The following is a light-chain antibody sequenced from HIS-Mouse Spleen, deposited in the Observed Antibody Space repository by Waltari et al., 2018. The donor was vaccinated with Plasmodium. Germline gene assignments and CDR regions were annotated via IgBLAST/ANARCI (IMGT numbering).Light chain of an antibody. V-gene: IGLV3-1*01. CDR1: KLGDKY. CDR2: QDS. Sequence: SYELTQPPSVSVSPGQTASITCSGDKLGDKYACWYQQKPGQSPVLVIYQDSKRPSGTPERFSGSNSGNTATLTLSGTQAMDEADYYCQAWDSSVVFGGGTKLTVL. J-gene: IGLJ2*01. CDR3: QAWDSSVV.